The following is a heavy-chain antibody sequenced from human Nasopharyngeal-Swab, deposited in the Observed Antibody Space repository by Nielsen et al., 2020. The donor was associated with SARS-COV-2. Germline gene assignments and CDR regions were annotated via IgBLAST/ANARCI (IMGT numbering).Heavy chain of an antibody. Sequence: GESLKISCAASGFTFSSYAMSWVRQAPGKGLEWVSAISGSGGSTYYADSVKGRFTISRDNSKNTLYLQMNSLRAEDTAVYYCAKGVAARPTRFDYWGQGTLVTVSS. CDR2: ISGSGGST. CDR1: GFTFSSYA. CDR3: AKGVAARPTRFDY. J-gene: IGHJ4*02. D-gene: IGHD6-6*01. V-gene: IGHV3-23*01.